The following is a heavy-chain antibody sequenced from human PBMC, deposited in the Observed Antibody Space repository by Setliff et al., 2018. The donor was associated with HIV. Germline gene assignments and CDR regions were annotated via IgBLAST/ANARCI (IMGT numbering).Heavy chain of an antibody. CDR2: IKPNDGAS. D-gene: IGHD2-15*01. V-gene: IGHV1-46*01. CDR3: VREGHCVGVKCYSTDV. Sequence: GASVKVSCKASGFTLTFYYMHWVRQAPGQGLEWMGMIKPNDGASTHAQNFQGRVTMTRDTSTSTVYMELSSLRSEGTAVYYCVREGHCVGVKCYSTDVWGQGTTVTVSS. CDR1: GFTLTFYY. J-gene: IGHJ6*02.